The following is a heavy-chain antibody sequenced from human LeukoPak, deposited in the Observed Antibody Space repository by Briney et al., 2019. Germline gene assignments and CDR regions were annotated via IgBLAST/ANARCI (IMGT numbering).Heavy chain of an antibody. CDR1: GGSFSGYY. J-gene: IGHJ4*02. Sequence: SETLSLTCAVYGGSFSGYYWSWIRQPPGKGLEWIGEINHSGSTNYNPSLKSRVTISVDTSKNHFSLKLSSVSAADTAVYYCARLGAGPTYYDFWSGYSSFYFDYWGQGTLVTDSS. D-gene: IGHD3-3*01. CDR2: INHSGST. V-gene: IGHV4-34*01. CDR3: ARLGAGPTYYDFWSGYSSFYFDY.